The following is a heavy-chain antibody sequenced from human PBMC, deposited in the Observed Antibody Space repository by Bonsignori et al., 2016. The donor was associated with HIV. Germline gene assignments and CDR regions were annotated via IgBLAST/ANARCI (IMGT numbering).Heavy chain of an antibody. CDR2: INPNSGGT. V-gene: IGHV1-2*02. D-gene: IGHD1-26*01. CDR3: ATRGGSYWDPFDY. Sequence: WVRQAPGQGLEWMGWINPNSGGTNYAQKFQGRVTMTRDTSISTAYMELSRLRSDDTAVYYCATRGGSYWDPFDYWGQGTLVTVSS. J-gene: IGHJ4*02.